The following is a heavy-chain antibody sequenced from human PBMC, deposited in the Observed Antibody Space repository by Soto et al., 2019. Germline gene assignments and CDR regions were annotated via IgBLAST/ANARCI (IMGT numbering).Heavy chain of an antibody. V-gene: IGHV5-51*03. CDR2: IYPGDSDT. Sequence: PGASLKNSCKVSGYSFTSYWIGWVRQMPGKGLEWMGIIYPGDSDTRYSPSFQGQVTISADKSISTAYLQWSSLKASDTAMYYCARLPVGSSYYYYGMDVWGQGTTVTVSS. J-gene: IGHJ6*02. D-gene: IGHD1-26*01. CDR1: GYSFTSYW. CDR3: ARLPVGSSYYYYGMDV.